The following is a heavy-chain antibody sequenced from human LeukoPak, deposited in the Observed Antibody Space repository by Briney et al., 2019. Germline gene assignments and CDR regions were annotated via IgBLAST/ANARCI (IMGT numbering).Heavy chain of an antibody. V-gene: IGHV3-23*01. J-gene: IGHJ3*02. CDR1: GFTFSSYA. CDR2: ISGSGGST. D-gene: IGHD3-22*01. CDR3: AKDHVPGSSGYYYLGGPYSGAFDI. Sequence: PGGSLRLSCAASGFTFSSYAMSWVRQAPGKGLEWVSAISGSGGSTYYADSVKGRFTISRDNSKNTLYLQMNSLRVEDTAVYYCAKDHVPGSSGYYYLGGPYSGAFDIWGQGTMVTVSS.